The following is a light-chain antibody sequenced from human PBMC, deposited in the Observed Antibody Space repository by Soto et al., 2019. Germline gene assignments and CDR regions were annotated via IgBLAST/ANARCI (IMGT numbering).Light chain of an antibody. Sequence: SALTKPASVSGSPGQSITISCTGTSSDVGSYNLVSWYQQHPGKAPKLMIYEGSKRPSGVSNRFSGSKSGNTASLTISGLQAEDEADYYCCSYAGSSTSRVVFGGGTKLTVL. J-gene: IGLJ2*01. V-gene: IGLV2-23*01. CDR1: SSDVGSYNL. CDR3: CSYAGSSTSRVV. CDR2: EGS.